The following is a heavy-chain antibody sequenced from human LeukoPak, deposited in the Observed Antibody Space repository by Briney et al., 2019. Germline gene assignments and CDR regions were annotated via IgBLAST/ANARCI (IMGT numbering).Heavy chain of an antibody. D-gene: IGHD3-10*01. CDR2: ISGSGDNT. Sequence: PGGSLRLSCAASGFTFSSYGMRWVRQAPGKGLEWVSGISGSGDNTYYADSVKGWFTISRDNYKNMLYLQMNSLRAEDTAVYYCAKGYRSGSYYSDFDYWGQGTLVTVSS. CDR1: GFTFSSYG. V-gene: IGHV3-23*01. CDR3: AKGYRSGSYYSDFDY. J-gene: IGHJ4*02.